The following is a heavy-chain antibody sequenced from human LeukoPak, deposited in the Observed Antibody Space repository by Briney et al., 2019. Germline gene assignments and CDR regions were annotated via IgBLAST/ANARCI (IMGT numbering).Heavy chain of an antibody. CDR1: GFNFRNHA. CDR3: VKGYGAFGP. J-gene: IGHJ5*02. Sequence: TGGSLRLSCAASGFNFRNHAMSWVRQAPEKGLEWVAGISTSGGDTYYPDSVKGRFTISRDNSENMLSLQMNSLRGEDTALYYCVKGYGAFGPWARERWSPSPQ. D-gene: IGHD3-10*01. CDR2: ISTSGGDT. V-gene: IGHV3-23*01.